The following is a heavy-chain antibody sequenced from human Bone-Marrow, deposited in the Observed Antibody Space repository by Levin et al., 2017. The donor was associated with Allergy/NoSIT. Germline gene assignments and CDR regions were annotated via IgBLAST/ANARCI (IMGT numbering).Heavy chain of an antibody. D-gene: IGHD1-14*01. J-gene: IGHJ4*02. V-gene: IGHV4-59*08. CDR2: IYYPGGT. CDR1: GASVTSDH. CDR3: ARLAGAPFNPPFDY. Sequence: PSETLSLTCTVSGASVTSDHWSWVRQPPGDGLESIGYIYYPGGTIYNPSLKSRVTISLDTSHNQFSLSLTSVTAADTAVYYCARLAGAPFNPPFDYWGQGLLVTVSS.